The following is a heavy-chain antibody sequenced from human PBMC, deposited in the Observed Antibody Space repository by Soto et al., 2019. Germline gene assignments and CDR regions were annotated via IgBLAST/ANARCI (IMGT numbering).Heavy chain of an antibody. Sequence: QVQLVQSGAEVKEPGSSVKVSCKASGDTFSTSTFTWVRQAPGQGLEWMGRIIPILDTADYAQKFQGSVTITADKSTRTVFMEVSSLRSEDTGIYYCARDSPIGSAFSGYDAIDLWGQGTLVTVSP. CDR1: GDTFSTST. CDR2: IIPILDTA. V-gene: IGHV1-69*08. CDR3: ARDSPIGSAFSGYDAIDL. J-gene: IGHJ4*02. D-gene: IGHD5-12*01.